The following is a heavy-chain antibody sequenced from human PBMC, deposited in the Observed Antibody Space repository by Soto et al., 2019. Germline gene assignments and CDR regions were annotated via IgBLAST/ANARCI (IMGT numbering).Heavy chain of an antibody. CDR1: GYGFTTSG. D-gene: IGHD1-1*01. Sequence: QVHLVQSGAEVKKPGASVKVSCKGSGYGFTTSGITWVRQAPGQGLEWMAWISAHNGNTNYAQKLQGRVTVTRDTSTSTAYMELRSLRSDATAVYYCARGRYGDYWGQGALVTVSS. CDR2: ISAHNGNT. CDR3: ARGRYGDY. V-gene: IGHV1-18*01. J-gene: IGHJ4*02.